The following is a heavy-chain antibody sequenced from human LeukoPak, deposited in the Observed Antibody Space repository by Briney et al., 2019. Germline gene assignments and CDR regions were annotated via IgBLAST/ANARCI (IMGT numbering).Heavy chain of an antibody. CDR2: INHSGST. V-gene: IGHV4-34*01. Sequence: SETLSLTCAVYGGSFSGYYWSWIRQPPGKGLEWIGEINHSGSTNYNPSLKSRVTISVDTSKNQFPLKLSSVTAADTAVYYCARGRIVVVPAAILPYGMDVWGQGTTVTVSS. J-gene: IGHJ6*02. D-gene: IGHD2-2*01. CDR1: GGSFSGYY. CDR3: ARGRIVVVPAAILPYGMDV.